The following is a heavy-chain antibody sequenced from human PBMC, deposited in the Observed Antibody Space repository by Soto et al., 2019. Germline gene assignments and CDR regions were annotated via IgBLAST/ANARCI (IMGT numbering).Heavy chain of an antibody. V-gene: IGHV4-39*02. D-gene: IGHD6-13*01. J-gene: IGHJ3*02. CDR2: IHYSGYT. CDR1: GDSISRNNYY. Sequence: ETLSLTCTVSGDSISRNNYYWGWIRQPPGKGLEWIGAIHYSGYTYYNPSLKNRVTISVDTSKNHFSLKLTSVTAADTAIYYCARPVGVEQQLVHDAFAIWGQGTLVTVS. CDR3: ARPVGVEQQLVHDAFAI.